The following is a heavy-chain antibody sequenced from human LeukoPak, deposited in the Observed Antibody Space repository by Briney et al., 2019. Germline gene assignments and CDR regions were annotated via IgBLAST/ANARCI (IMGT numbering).Heavy chain of an antibody. V-gene: IGHV3-30*18. Sequence: GGSLRLSCAASGFTFSSYGMHWVRQARGKGGEGGAVISYDGSNKYYADSVKGRFTISRDNSKHTLYLQMNSMRAEDTAVYCCAKDLFLVSSQAVTTRGAFDIWGQGTMVTVSS. J-gene: IGHJ3*02. CDR3: AKDLFLVSSQAVTTRGAFDI. CDR1: GFTFSSYG. CDR2: ISYDGSNK. D-gene: IGHD4-17*01.